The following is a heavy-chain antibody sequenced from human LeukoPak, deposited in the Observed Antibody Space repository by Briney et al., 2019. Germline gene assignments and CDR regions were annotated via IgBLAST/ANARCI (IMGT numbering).Heavy chain of an antibody. V-gene: IGHV4-30-4*08. CDR2: IYNSGST. CDR3: ARQPTSEPFFDY. Sequence: SQTLSLTCTVSGGSISSGAYDWSWIRQHPGKGLEWIGNIYNSGSTYYNPSLKSRVTISVDTSKNQFSLKLSSVTAADTAVYYCARQPTSEPFFDYWGQGTLVTVSS. D-gene: IGHD1-26*01. J-gene: IGHJ4*02. CDR1: GGSISSGAYD.